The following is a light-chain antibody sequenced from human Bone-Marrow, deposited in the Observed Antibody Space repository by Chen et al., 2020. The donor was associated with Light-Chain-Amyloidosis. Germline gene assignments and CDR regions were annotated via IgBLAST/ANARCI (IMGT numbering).Light chain of an antibody. J-gene: IGLJ2*01. CDR1: DLPTKY. V-gene: IGLV3-25*03. CDR2: RDT. Sequence: SYELSQPPSVSVSPGQTARITCSGDDLPTKYAYWYQQKPGQAPVLVIHRDTGRPSGISEQFSGSSSGTTATLTISGVEAEDEADYHCQSADSSGTYEVIFGGGTKLTV. CDR3: QSADSSGTYEVI.